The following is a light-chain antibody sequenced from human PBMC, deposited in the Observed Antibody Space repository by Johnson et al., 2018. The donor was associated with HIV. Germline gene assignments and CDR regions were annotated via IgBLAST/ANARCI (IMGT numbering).Light chain of an antibody. J-gene: IGLJ1*01. V-gene: IGLV1-51*02. Sequence: QSVLTQPPSVSAAPGQKVTISCSGSSSNIGNNYVSWYQQIPGTAPKLLVYENNKRPSGLRDRFSGSKSGATASLDIYGLQTGDEADYYCGGWDASLTPRYVFGTGTTIAVL. CDR3: GGWDASLTPRYV. CDR1: SSNIGNNY. CDR2: ENN.